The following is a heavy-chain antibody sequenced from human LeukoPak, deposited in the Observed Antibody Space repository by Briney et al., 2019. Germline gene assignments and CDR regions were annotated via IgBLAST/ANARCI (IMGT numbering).Heavy chain of an antibody. J-gene: IGHJ5*02. V-gene: IGHV3-66*01. CDR1: GFTVSSSF. D-gene: IGHD6-13*01. CDR3: AKGTSSSWYMVANWFDP. CDR2: IYNNDNS. Sequence: GGSLRLSCAASGFTVSSSFMNWVRQAPGKGLEWVSTIYNNDNSNYADSVKGRFTISRDSSRSTLYLQMNSLRDEDTAVYYCAKGTSSSWYMVANWFDPWGQGTLVTVSS.